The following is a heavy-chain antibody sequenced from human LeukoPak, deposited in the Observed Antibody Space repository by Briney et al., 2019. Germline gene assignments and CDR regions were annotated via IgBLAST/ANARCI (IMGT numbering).Heavy chain of an antibody. V-gene: IGHV4-4*09. CDR2: IYTSGST. CDR1: GGSISSYY. CDR3: ARQTYYDFWSGTDAFDI. Sequence: SETLSLTCTVSGGSISSYYWSWVRQPPGKGLEWVGYIYTSGSTNYNPSLKRRVTISEDTSKNQFSLKLSSVTAADTAVYYCARQTYYDFWSGTDAFDIWGQGTMVTVSS. D-gene: IGHD3-3*01. J-gene: IGHJ3*02.